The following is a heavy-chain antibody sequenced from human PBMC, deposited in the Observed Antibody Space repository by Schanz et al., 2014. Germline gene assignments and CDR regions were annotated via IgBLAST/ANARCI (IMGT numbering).Heavy chain of an antibody. V-gene: IGHV3-30*04. CDR2: VPFDGSQK. J-gene: IGHJ4*02. CDR3: ARESGNDIVRVPGAVFDH. D-gene: IGHD1-1*01. CDR1: GFTFSTYA. Sequence: VQLVQSGGGLVQPGGSLRLSCAASGFTFSTYAMAWVRQAPGKGLEWVAFVPFDGSQKFYADSVKGRFTISRDNSKSTVYLQMKSLRPGDTAVYDCARESGNDIVRVPGAVFDHWGQGILVTVSS.